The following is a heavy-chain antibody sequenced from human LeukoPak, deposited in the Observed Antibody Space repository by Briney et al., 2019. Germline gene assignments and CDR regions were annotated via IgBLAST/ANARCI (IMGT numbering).Heavy chain of an antibody. J-gene: IGHJ3*02. CDR3: ARTRADILVSDAFDI. V-gene: IGHV1-18*04. Sequence: GASVKVSCKASGYTFTSYGISWVRQAPGQGLEWMGWISAYNGNTNYAQKLQGRVTMTTDTSTSTAYMELRSLRSDDTAVYYCARTRADILVSDAFDIWGQGTMVTVSS. CDR1: GYTFTSYG. D-gene: IGHD3-9*01. CDR2: ISAYNGNT.